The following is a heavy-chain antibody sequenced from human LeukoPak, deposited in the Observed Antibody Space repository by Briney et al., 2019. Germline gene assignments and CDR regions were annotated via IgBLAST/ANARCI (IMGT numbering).Heavy chain of an antibody. V-gene: IGHV3-30*18. CDR1: GFTFSSYG. CDR2: ISYDGTNK. J-gene: IGHJ6*02. Sequence: GGSLRLSCAASGFTFSSYGMHWVRQAPGKELEWVAVISYDGTNKYYADSVKGRFTISRDNSKNTLYLQMNSLRAEDTAVYYCAKDLGSNYYYYGMDVWGQGTTVTVSS. D-gene: IGHD4-11*01. CDR3: AKDLGSNYYYYGMDV.